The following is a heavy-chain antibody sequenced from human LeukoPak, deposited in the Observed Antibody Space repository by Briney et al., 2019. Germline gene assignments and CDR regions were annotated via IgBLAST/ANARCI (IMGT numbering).Heavy chain of an antibody. D-gene: IGHD5-12*01. CDR3: ARDHRQRGSSFDY. J-gene: IGHJ4*02. CDR2: IWYDGSNK. CDR1: GFTFSSYG. V-gene: IGHV3-33*01. Sequence: ARGSLRLSCAASGFTFSSYGMHWVRQAPGKGLEWVAVIWYDGSNKYYADSVKGRFTISRDNSKNTLYLQMNSLRAEDTAVYYCARDHRQRGSSFDYWGQGTLVTVSS.